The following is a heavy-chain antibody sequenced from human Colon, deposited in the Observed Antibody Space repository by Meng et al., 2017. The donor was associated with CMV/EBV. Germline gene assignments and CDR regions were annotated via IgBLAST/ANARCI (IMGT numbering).Heavy chain of an antibody. J-gene: IGHJ4*02. D-gene: IGHD2/OR15-2a*01. CDR1: GFTFDDYA. CDR2: ISWDGENS. V-gene: IGHV3-43D*03. CDR3: AEGGSDLDYFFDY. Sequence: GGSLRLSCEASGFTFDDYAMNWVRQVPGKGLEWISLISWDGENSYYADAVKGRFTISRDNSKNSLYLQMTSLRHDDTAVYYCAEGGSDLDYFFDYWGQGTLVTVSS.